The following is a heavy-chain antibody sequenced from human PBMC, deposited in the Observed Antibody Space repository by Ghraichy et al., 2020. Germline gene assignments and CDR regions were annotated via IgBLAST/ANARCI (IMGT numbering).Heavy chain of an antibody. CDR1: GYTFTSYY. J-gene: IGHJ4*02. CDR2: INPSGGST. D-gene: IGHD2-15*01. V-gene: IGHV1-46*03. CDR3: ARGYCSGGSCYSGFDY. Sequence: ASVKVSCKASGYTFTSYYMHWVRQAPGQGLEWMGIINPSGGSTSYAQKFQGRVTMTRDTSTSTVYMELSSLRSEDTAVYYCARGYCSGGSCYSGFDYWGQGTLVTVSS.